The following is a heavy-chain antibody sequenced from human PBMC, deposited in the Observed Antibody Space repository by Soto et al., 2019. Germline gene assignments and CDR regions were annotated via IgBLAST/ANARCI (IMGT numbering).Heavy chain of an antibody. J-gene: IGHJ1*01. D-gene: IGHD3-3*01. CDR2: VNSDGSAT. CDR3: GSLFEF. V-gene: IGHV3-74*01. CDR1: GFTFRNYW. Sequence: GGSLRLSCAASGFTFRNYWLHWVRQVPGRGPVWLSGVNSDGSATFYADVVKGRFTISRDNTQNTLYLQMNSLRVDDTAVYYCGSLFEFWGQGTLVTVSS.